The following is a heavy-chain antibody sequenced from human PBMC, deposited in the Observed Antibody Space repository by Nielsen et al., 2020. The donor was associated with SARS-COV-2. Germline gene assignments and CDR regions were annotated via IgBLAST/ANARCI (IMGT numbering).Heavy chain of an antibody. Sequence: GSLRLSCTVSGGSISSYYWSWIRQPPGKGLEWIGYIYYSGSTNYNPSLKSRVTISVDTSKNQFSLKLSSVTAADTAVYYCARGRGLRYFDWLLHPTWFDPWGQGTLVTVSS. D-gene: IGHD3-9*01. CDR2: IYYSGST. CDR1: GGSISSYY. CDR3: ARGRGLRYFDWLLHPTWFDP. V-gene: IGHV4-59*01. J-gene: IGHJ5*02.